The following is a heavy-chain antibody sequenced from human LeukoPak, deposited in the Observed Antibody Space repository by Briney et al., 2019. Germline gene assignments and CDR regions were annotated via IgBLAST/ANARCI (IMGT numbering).Heavy chain of an antibody. Sequence: ASVKVSCKASGYTFTSSGICWVRQAPGQGLEWMGWISAYNGNTNYAQKLQGRVTMTTDTSTSTAYMELRSLRSDDTAVYYCARAGDLDYYDSSGYYVDYWGQGTLVTVSS. CDR3: ARAGDLDYYDSSGYYVDY. D-gene: IGHD3-22*01. CDR2: ISAYNGNT. J-gene: IGHJ4*02. CDR1: GYTFTSSG. V-gene: IGHV1-18*01.